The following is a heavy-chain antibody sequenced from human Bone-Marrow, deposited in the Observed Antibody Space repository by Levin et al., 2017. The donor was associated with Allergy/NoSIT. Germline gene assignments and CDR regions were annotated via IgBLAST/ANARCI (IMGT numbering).Heavy chain of an antibody. J-gene: IGHJ1*01. CDR2: IDPSDSYT. V-gene: IGHV5-10-1*01. Sequence: GASVKVSCTGSGYRFTSYWISWVRQMPGKGLEWMGRIDPSDSYTNYRPSFEGHVTISADKSISTAYLQWSSLKASDTAIYYCARQGYYASGSYYRYFQDWGQGILVIVSS. D-gene: IGHD3-10*01. CDR3: ARQGYYASGSYYRYFQD. CDR1: GYRFTSYW.